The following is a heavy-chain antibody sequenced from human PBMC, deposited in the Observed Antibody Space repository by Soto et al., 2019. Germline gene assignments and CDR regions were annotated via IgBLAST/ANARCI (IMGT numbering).Heavy chain of an antibody. CDR3: ARERSGSYRGYYYYGMDV. D-gene: IGHD1-26*01. Sequence: EVQLVESGGGLVQPGGSLRLSCAASGFTVSSNYMSWVRQAPGKGLEWVSVIYSGGSTYYADSVKGRFTISRDNSKNTLYLQMNSLRAEDTAVYYCARERSGSYRGYYYYGMDVWGQGTTVTVSS. V-gene: IGHV3-66*01. CDR1: GFTVSSNY. CDR2: IYSGGST. J-gene: IGHJ6*02.